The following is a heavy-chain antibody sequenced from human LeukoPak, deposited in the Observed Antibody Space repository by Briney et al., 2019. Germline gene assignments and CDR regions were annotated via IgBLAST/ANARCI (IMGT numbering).Heavy chain of an antibody. CDR2: IRHDESAT. Sequence: GGSLRLSCVASGFIFSTCGMHWVRQAPGKGLEWLTHIRHDESATYYADSVKGRFTISRDNSKNTLYLQMNSLRAEDTAVYYCAKPPNYYYDSSGYYYVYWGQGTLVTVSS. D-gene: IGHD3-22*01. CDR3: AKPPNYYYDSSGYYYVY. V-gene: IGHV3-30*02. CDR1: GFIFSTCG. J-gene: IGHJ4*02.